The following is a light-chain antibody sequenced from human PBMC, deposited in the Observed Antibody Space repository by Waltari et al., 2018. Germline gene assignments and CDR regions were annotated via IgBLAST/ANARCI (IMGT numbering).Light chain of an antibody. J-gene: IGLJ3*02. Sequence: QLILTQSSSASASLGSSVNLTCTLSSRHNSYIIAWHQQQPGKAPRYLMKLEGSGSYTKGSGVPDRFSGSSSGADRYLTISNLQSEDEADYYCETWDSNTWVFGGGTKLTVL. CDR2: LEGSGSY. V-gene: IGLV4-60*03. CDR1: SRHNSYI. CDR3: ETWDSNTWV.